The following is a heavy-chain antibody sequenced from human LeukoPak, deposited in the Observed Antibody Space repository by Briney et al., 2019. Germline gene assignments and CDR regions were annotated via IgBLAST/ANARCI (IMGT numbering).Heavy chain of an antibody. J-gene: IGHJ5*02. D-gene: IGHD3-3*01. CDR3: ARDLLTTYYDFWSGYSWFDP. CDR2: ISAYNGNT. CDR1: GGTFSSYG. Sequence: ASVKVSCKASGGTFSSYGISWVRQAPGQGLEWMGWISAYNGNTNYAQKLQGRVTTTTDASTSTAYMELRSLRSDDTAVYYCARDLLTTYYDFWSGYSWFDPWGQGTLVTVSS. V-gene: IGHV1-18*01.